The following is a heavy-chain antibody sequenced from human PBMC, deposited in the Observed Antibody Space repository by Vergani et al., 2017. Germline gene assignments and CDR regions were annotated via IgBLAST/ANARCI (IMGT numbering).Heavy chain of an antibody. J-gene: IGHJ4*02. Sequence: QVQLQESGPGLVKPSQTLSLTCTVSGSSMSSVGYSWTWIRQSAGKRLEWIGDILGSGTANYNPSFQGRVSMSVATSKNQFSLTRSSVNATDTAVYYGARGSREAVYSGPHSWGQGTRVTVSS. D-gene: IGHD1-26*01. CDR1: GSSMSSVGYS. CDR3: ARGSREAVYSGPHS. V-gene: IGHV4-61*02. CDR2: ILGSGTA.